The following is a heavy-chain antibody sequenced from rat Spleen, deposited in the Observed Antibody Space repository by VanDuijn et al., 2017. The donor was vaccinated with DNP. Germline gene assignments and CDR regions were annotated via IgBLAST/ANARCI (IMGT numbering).Heavy chain of an antibody. Sequence: EVQLVESGGGLVQPGRSLKLSCAASGFTFSKYGMAWVRQAPTKGLEWVASISTVGDNAYYRDSVKGRFSISRDNAKSSLYLQMNSLKSEDTATYYCGKNTGYYFDHWGQGVMVTVS. CDR3: GKNTGYYFDH. D-gene: IGHD4-1*01. CDR2: ISTVGDNA. V-gene: IGHV5S13*01. J-gene: IGHJ2*01. CDR1: GFTFSKYG.